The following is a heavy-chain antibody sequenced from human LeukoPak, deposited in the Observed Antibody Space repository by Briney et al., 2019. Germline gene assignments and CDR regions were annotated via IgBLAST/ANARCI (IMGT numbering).Heavy chain of an antibody. Sequence: GASVKVSCTASGYTFTSYGISWVRQAPGQGLEWMGWISAYNGNTNYAQKLQGRVTMTTDTSTSTAYMELRSLRSDDTAVYYCARVHSSGYYWDFDYWGQGTLVTVSS. J-gene: IGHJ4*02. D-gene: IGHD3-22*01. V-gene: IGHV1-18*01. CDR3: ARVHSSGYYWDFDY. CDR1: GYTFTSYG. CDR2: ISAYNGNT.